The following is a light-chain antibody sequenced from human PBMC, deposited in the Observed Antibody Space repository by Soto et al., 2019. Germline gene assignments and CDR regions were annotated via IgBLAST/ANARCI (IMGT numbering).Light chain of an antibody. Sequence: ESMLTQSPGTLSLSPGERATLSCRASQSVSTRYLAWYQQKPGQAPRLLIYGASIRATGIPDRFSGSGSGTDFTLTISRLEPEDFAVDDCHQFESSPPPFSFGQGTKLEI. V-gene: IGKV3-20*01. J-gene: IGKJ2*03. CDR1: QSVSTRY. CDR3: HQFESSPPPFS. CDR2: GAS.